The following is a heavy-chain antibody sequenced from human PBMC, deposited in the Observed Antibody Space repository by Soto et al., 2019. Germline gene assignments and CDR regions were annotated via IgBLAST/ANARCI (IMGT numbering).Heavy chain of an antibody. D-gene: IGHD5-12*01. J-gene: IGHJ5*02. Sequence: QVQLVQSGAEVKKPGASVKVSCKASGYTFTGYYMHWVRQAPGQGLEWMGWINPNSGGTNYAQKFQGRVTMTRDTSIRTAYMELSRLRSDDTAVYYCARVTPGYSGKNWFDPWGQGTLVTVSS. CDR3: ARVTPGYSGKNWFDP. CDR2: INPNSGGT. CDR1: GYTFTGYY. V-gene: IGHV1-2*02.